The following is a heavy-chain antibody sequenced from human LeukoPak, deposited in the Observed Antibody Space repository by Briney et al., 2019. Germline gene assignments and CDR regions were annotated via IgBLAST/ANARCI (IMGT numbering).Heavy chain of an antibody. CDR3: ARWVPRTRPHAFDI. D-gene: IGHD3-10*01. J-gene: IGHJ3*02. V-gene: IGHV3-21*01. CDR1: GFTFSSYS. CDR2: ISSSSSYI. Sequence: GGSLRLSCAASGFTFSSYSMNWVRQAPGKGLEWVSSISSSSSYIYYADSVKGRFTISRDNAKNSLYLQMNSLRAEDTAVYYGARWVPRTRPHAFDIWGQGTMVTVSS.